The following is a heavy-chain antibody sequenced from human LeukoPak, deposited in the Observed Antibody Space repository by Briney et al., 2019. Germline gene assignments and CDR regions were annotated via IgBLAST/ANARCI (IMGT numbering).Heavy chain of an antibody. D-gene: IGHD3-9*01. CDR2: IYTSGST. CDR3: ARGYFEYYYYYYMDV. Sequence: PSETLSLTCTVSGGSISSYYWSWIRQPAGKGLEWIGRIYTSGSTNYNPSLKSRVTMSVDTSKNQFSLKLSSVTAADTAVYYCARGYFEYYYYYYMDVWGKGTTVTISS. J-gene: IGHJ6*03. CDR1: GGSISSYY. V-gene: IGHV4-4*07.